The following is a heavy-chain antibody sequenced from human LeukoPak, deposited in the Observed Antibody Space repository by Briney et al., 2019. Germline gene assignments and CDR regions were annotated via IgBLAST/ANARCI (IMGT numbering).Heavy chain of an antibody. J-gene: IGHJ4*02. V-gene: IGHV3-21*01. CDR3: ARVDNYGGNPPDY. CDR1: GFTFNSYT. Sequence: PGGSLRLSCAASGFTFNSYTMYWVRQAPGKGLEWVSSISSSTSYIYYADSVKRRFTISRDNAKNSLYLQMNSLRAEDTAVYYCARVDNYGGNPPDYWGQGTLVTVSS. D-gene: IGHD4-23*01. CDR2: ISSSTSYI.